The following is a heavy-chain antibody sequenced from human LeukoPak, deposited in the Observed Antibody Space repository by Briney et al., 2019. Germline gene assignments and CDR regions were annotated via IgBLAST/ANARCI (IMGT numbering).Heavy chain of an antibody. V-gene: IGHV3-30-3*01. J-gene: IGHJ5*02. D-gene: IGHD2-2*01. Sequence: PGGSLRLSCAASGFTFSSYAMHWVCQASGKGPEWVAVISYDGSNKYYADSVKGRFTISRDNSKNTLYLQMNSLRAEDTAVYYCARDNRDCSSTSCYPRRNWFDPWGQGTLVTVSS. CDR3: ARDNRDCSSTSCYPRRNWFDP. CDR2: ISYDGSNK. CDR1: GFTFSSYA.